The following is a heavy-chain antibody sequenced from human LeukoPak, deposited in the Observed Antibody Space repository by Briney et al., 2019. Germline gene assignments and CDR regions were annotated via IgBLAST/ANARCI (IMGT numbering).Heavy chain of an antibody. J-gene: IGHJ5*02. D-gene: IGHD1-20*01. CDR3: TRGPFLNGNAYNWFDP. CDR2: VNWYNENT. CDR1: GYTFTSFD. Sequence: ASVKVSCKTSGYTFTSFDINWVRHTTGHGPEWRGGVNWYNENTRYARKFQGRVAITRDTSTRTVYLELNNLSSDDTAMYYCTRGPFLNGNAYNWFDPWGQGTLVTVSS. V-gene: IGHV1-8*03.